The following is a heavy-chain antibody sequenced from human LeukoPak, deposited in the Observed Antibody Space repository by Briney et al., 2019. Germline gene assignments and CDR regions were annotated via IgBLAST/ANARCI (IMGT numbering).Heavy chain of an antibody. D-gene: IGHD6-13*01. Sequence: SETLSLTCTVSGGSISNYYWSWIRQPPGKGLEWIGYIYYSGNTNYNPSLKSRVTISVDTSKNQFSLKLSSVTAADTAVYYCARDNGSSWYELPDYWGQGTLVTVSS. CDR3: ARDNGSSWYELPDY. CDR1: GGSISNYY. CDR2: IYYSGNT. J-gene: IGHJ4*02. V-gene: IGHV4-59*12.